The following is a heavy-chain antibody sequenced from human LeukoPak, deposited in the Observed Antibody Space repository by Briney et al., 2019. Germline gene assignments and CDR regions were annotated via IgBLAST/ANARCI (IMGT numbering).Heavy chain of an antibody. D-gene: IGHD6-13*01. Sequence: GGSLRLSCAASGFTFSSYTMNWVRQAPGKGLEWVSYISSSSSSTIYYADSVKGRFTISRDNAKNSLYLQMNSLRAEDTAVYYCARGGIAAIDLYYFDYWGQGTLVTVSS. CDR3: ARGGIAAIDLYYFDY. CDR2: ISSSSSSTI. CDR1: GFTFSSYT. V-gene: IGHV3-48*01. J-gene: IGHJ4*02.